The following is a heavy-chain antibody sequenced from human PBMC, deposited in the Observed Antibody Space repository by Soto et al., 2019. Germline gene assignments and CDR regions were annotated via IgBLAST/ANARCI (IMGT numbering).Heavy chain of an antibody. V-gene: IGHV1-58*02. D-gene: IGHD6-19*01. Sequence: SLKVSCKASGFTFTSSSMQWVRQARGQRLEWIGWIVVGSGNTNYAQKFQERVTITRDMSTSTAYMELSSLRSEDTAVYYCAVYRYSSGWPWAFDFWGQGTMVTVSS. CDR1: GFTFTSSS. CDR2: IVVGSGNT. CDR3: AVYRYSSGWPWAFDF. J-gene: IGHJ3*01.